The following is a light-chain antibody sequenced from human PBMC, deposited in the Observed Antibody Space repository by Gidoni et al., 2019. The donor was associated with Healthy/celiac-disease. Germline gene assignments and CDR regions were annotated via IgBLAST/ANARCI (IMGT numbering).Light chain of an antibody. Sequence: EIALTQSPGTLSLSPGERDTLSCRASQSVSSSYLAWYQQKPGQAPRLLIYGASSRATGIPDRFSGSGSGTDFTLTISRLEPEDFAVYYCQQYGSSPRYTFGQGTKLEIK. CDR1: QSVSSSY. CDR2: GAS. CDR3: QQYGSSPRYT. V-gene: IGKV3-20*01. J-gene: IGKJ2*01.